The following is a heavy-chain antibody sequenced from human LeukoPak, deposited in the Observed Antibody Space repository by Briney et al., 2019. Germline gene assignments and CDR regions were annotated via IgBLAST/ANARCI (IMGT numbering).Heavy chain of an antibody. Sequence: PSETLSLTCTVSGGSISSYYWSWIRQPPGKGLEWIGEINHSGSTNYNPSLKSRVTISVDTSKNQFSLKLSSVTAADTAVYYCARSQYEWDFDLWGRGTLVTVSS. J-gene: IGHJ2*01. CDR3: ARSQYEWDFDL. CDR2: INHSGST. CDR1: GGSISSYY. D-gene: IGHD2-2*01. V-gene: IGHV4-34*01.